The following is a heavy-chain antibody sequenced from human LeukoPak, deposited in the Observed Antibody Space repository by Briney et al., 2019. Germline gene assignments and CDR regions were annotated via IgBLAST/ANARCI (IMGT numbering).Heavy chain of an antibody. J-gene: IGHJ4*02. Sequence: GGSLRLSCAASGFTLSNYPMNWVRQAPGKGLEWVSLITGSGRTTHYADSVKGRFTISRDHSKNTLYPQTNSLRVEDTSAYYCAIDYDSSGSYFHYWGQGTLVTVSS. V-gene: IGHV3-23*01. CDR2: ITGSGRTT. CDR3: AIDYDSSGSYFHY. D-gene: IGHD3-22*01. CDR1: GFTLSNYP.